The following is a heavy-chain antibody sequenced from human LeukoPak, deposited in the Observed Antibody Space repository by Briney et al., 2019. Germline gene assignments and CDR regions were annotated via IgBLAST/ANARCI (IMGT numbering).Heavy chain of an antibody. J-gene: IGHJ4*02. CDR1: GFTFSSYS. Sequence: GSLRLSCVASGFTFSSYSMNWVRQAPGKGLEWVSSISSSSSYIYYADSVKGRFTISRDNAKNSLYLQMDSLRAEDTAVYYCARGEDYYSIEYWGQGTLVTVSS. D-gene: IGHD3-22*01. V-gene: IGHV3-21*01. CDR3: ARGEDYYSIEY. CDR2: ISSSSSYI.